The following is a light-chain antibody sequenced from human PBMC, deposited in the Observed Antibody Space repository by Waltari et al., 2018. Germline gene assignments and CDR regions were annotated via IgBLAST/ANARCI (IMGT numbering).Light chain of an antibody. Sequence: QTVVTQEPSFSVSPGGTVTLTCGLSSGSVSTNYYPSWYQQTPGQASRTLIYSTHSRSSGVPDRFPGSVLGSKAALTITGAQAGDEGDYYCVLYLGRGISVFGGGTKLTVL. CDR3: VLYLGRGISV. CDR2: STH. CDR1: SGSVSTNYY. J-gene: IGLJ3*02. V-gene: IGLV8-61*01.